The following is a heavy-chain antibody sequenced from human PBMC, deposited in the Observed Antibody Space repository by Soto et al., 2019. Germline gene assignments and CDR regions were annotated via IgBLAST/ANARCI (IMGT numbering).Heavy chain of an antibody. Sequence: GGSLRLSCAASGFTFDDYTMHWVRQAPGKGLEWVSLISWDGGSTYYADSVKGRFTITRDNSNNSQYLQMNSLRTEDTALFYCAKDLLSYYSYGSGSYYNAPDVWGQGTTVTVSS. J-gene: IGHJ6*02. CDR3: AKDLLSYYSYGSGSYYNAPDV. CDR2: ISWDGGST. D-gene: IGHD3-10*01. V-gene: IGHV3-43*01. CDR1: GFTFDDYT.